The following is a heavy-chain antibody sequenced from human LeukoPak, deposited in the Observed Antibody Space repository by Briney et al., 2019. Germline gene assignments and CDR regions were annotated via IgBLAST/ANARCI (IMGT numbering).Heavy chain of an antibody. CDR2: IKSKTDGGTT. Sequence: GSLRLSCAASGFTFSNAWMSWVRQAPGKGLEWVGRIKSKTDGGTTDYVAPVKGRFTISRDDSKNTLSLQMSSLKAEDTALYYCTIEDLGGQQVYFFEYWGQGALVTVS. CDR1: GFTFSNAW. J-gene: IGHJ4*02. D-gene: IGHD3-9*01. CDR3: TIEDLGGQQVYFFEY. V-gene: IGHV3-15*01.